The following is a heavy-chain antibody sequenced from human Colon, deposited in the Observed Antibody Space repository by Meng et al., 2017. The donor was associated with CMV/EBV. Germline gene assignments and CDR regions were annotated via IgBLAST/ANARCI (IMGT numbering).Heavy chain of an antibody. D-gene: IGHD6-6*01. J-gene: IGHJ3*02. CDR3: ARDPERGGYSSSSGDAFDI. CDR1: GYSISSGYY. Sequence: GSLRLSCTVSGYSISSGYYWGWIRQPPGKGLEWIGSIYHSGSTYYNPSLKSRVTISVDTSKKQFSLKLSSVTAADTAVYYCARDPERGGYSSSSGDAFDIWGQGTMVTVSS. V-gene: IGHV4-38-2*02. CDR2: IYHSGST.